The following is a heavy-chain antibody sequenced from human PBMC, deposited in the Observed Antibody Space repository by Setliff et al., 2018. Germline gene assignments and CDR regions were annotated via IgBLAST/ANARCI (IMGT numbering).Heavy chain of an antibody. CDR3: VRPCGTTVVARHFDY. CDR1: DGSISTYY. J-gene: IGHJ4*01. Sequence: PSETLSLTCTVSDGSISTYYWSWIRQPPGRGLEYIGYLYTSGIINYNPSLKSRVTMSVDTSKSQLSLKPSSVNVADTATYYCVRPCGTTVVARHFDYWGSGILVTVSS. V-gene: IGHV4-4*08. D-gene: IGHD2-15*01. CDR2: LYTSGII.